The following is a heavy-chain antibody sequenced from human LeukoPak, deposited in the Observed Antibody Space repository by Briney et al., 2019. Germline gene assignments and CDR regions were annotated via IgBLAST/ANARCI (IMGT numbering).Heavy chain of an antibody. D-gene: IGHD2-21*02. V-gene: IGHV3-23*01. Sequence: PGGSLRLSCAASGFTFTSYWMSWVRQAPGKGLEWVSTIGNRGRTTYYTDSVKGRFTISRDNSKSTLFLQMNSLRAEDTAVYYCAHRSGLLSYYFDYWGPGTLVTVSS. J-gene: IGHJ4*02. CDR2: IGNRGRTT. CDR3: AHRSGLLSYYFDY. CDR1: GFTFTSYW.